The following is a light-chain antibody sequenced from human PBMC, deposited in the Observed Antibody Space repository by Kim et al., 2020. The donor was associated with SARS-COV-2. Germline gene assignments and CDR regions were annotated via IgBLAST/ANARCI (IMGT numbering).Light chain of an antibody. CDR2: GNS. CDR1: SSNIGAGYD. Sequence: QPPSVSGAPGQRVTISCTGSSSNIGAGYDVHWYQQLPGTAPKLLIYGNSNRPSGVPDRFSGSKSGTSASLAITGLQAEDEADYYCQSYDSSLSGYVFGTGTKVTVL. J-gene: IGLJ1*01. V-gene: IGLV1-40*01. CDR3: QSYDSSLSGYV.